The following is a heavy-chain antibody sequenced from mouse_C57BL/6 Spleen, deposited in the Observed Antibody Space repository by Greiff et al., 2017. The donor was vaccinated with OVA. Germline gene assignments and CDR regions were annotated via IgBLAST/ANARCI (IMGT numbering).Heavy chain of an antibody. CDR3: ARHYYGSSYYFDY. J-gene: IGHJ2*01. CDR2: IDPSDSYT. D-gene: IGHD1-1*01. Sequence: QVQLQQPGAELVMPGASVKLSCKASGYTFTSYWMHWVKQRPEQGLEWIGEIDPSDSYTNYNQKFKGKSTLTVDKSSSTAYMQLSSLTSEDSAVYYCARHYYGSSYYFDYWGQGTTLTVSS. V-gene: IGHV1-69*01. CDR1: GYTFTSYW.